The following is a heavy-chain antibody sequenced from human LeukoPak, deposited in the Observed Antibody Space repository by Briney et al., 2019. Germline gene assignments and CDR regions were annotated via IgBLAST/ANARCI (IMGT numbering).Heavy chain of an antibody. V-gene: IGHV3-21*01. Sequence: GGSLRLSCAASGFTFSSYSMNWVRQAPGKGLEWVSSISSSSSYIYYADSVKGRFTISRDNAKNSLYLQMNSLRAEDTAVYYCAGSYYDFWSGYSFDYWGLGTLVTVSS. CDR1: GFTFSSYS. CDR3: AGSYYDFWSGYSFDY. D-gene: IGHD3-3*01. J-gene: IGHJ4*02. CDR2: ISSSSSYI.